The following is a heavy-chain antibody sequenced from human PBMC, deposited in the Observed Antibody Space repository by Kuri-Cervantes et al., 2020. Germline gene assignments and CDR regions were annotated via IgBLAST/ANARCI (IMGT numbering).Heavy chain of an antibody. J-gene: IGHJ3*02. CDR3: ARDWYYYDSSGYYSPDAFDI. CDR2: INPNSGGT. V-gene: IGHV1-2*02. D-gene: IGHD3-22*01. Sequence: ASVKVSCKASGYTFTGYYMHWVRQAPGQGLEWMGWINPNSGGTNYAQKFQGRVTMTRDTSISTAYMELSRLRSDDTAVYCCARDWYYYDSSGYYSPDAFDIWGQGTMVTVSS. CDR1: GYTFTGYY.